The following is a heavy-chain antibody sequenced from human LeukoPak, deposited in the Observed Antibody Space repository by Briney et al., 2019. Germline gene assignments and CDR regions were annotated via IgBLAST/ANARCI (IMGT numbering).Heavy chain of an antibody. D-gene: IGHD6-19*01. Sequence: SGGSLRLSCAASGFTFSNYAVSWVRQAPGKGLEWVSAISGSGYNTYYAVSVEGRFTISRDNSKNTLSLQMNSLRAEDTAVYYCARENFAVAHRLHFDYWGQGALVTVSP. CDR1: GFTFSNYA. V-gene: IGHV3-23*01. J-gene: IGHJ4*02. CDR3: ARENFAVAHRLHFDY. CDR2: ISGSGYNT.